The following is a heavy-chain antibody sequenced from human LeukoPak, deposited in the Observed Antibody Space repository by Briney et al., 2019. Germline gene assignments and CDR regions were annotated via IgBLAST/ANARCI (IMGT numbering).Heavy chain of an antibody. CDR2: IYSGGST. V-gene: IGHV3-53*01. Sequence: GGSLRLSCAASGFTFSNYAMSWVRQAPGKGLEWVSVIYSGGSTYYADSVKGRFTISKDNSKNTLYLQMNSLRAEDTAVYYCARDLYYYDSSVQNWYFDLWGRGTLVTVSS. D-gene: IGHD3-22*01. CDR3: ARDLYYYDSSVQNWYFDL. CDR1: GFTFSNYA. J-gene: IGHJ2*01.